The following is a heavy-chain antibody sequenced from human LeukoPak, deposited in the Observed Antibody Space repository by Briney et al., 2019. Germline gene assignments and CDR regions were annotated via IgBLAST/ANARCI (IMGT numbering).Heavy chain of an antibody. V-gene: IGHV4-30-2*01. CDR1: GGSISSGGYS. CDR2: IYHSGST. CDR3: ARVVQTLGDWFDP. D-gene: IGHD2-21*01. Sequence: SQTLSLTCAVSGGSISSGGYSWSWIRQPPGTGLEWIGYIYHSGSTYYNPSLKSRVTISVDRSKNQFSLKLSSVTAADTAVYYCARVVQTLGDWFDPWGQGTLVTVSS. J-gene: IGHJ5*02.